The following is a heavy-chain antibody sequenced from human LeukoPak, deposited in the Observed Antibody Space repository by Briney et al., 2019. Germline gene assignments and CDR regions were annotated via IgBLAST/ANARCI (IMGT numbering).Heavy chain of an antibody. CDR1: GGSIRSYY. Sequence: SETLSLTCTVSGGSIRSYYWSWIRQPPGKRLEWIGYISDSGSTNYNPSLKSRVTGFVDTSKNQVSLRLSSVTAADTAVYYCARHGTISSESYFDYWGQGALVTVSS. J-gene: IGHJ4*02. D-gene: IGHD1-14*01. CDR2: ISDSGST. V-gene: IGHV4-59*08. CDR3: ARHGTISSESYFDY.